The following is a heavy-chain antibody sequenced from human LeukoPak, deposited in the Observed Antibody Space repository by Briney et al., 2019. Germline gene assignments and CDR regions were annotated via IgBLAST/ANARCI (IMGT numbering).Heavy chain of an antibody. J-gene: IGHJ6*03. V-gene: IGHV1-69*05. CDR3: ASSYSSSLGWGYYYYMDV. CDR2: IIPIFGTA. CDR1: GGTFSSYA. D-gene: IGHD6-13*01. Sequence: GASVKVSCKASGGTFSSYAISWVRQAPGQGLEWMGGIIPIFGTANYAQKFQGRVTITTDESTSTAYMELSSLRSEDTAVYYCASSYSSSLGWGYYYYMDVWGKGTTVTVSS.